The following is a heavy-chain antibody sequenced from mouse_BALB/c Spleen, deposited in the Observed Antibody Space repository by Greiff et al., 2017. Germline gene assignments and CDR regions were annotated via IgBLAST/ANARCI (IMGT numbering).Heavy chain of an antibody. Sequence: EVKLVESGGGLVKPGGSLKLSCAASGFTFSSYAMSWVRQSPEKRLEWVAEISSGGSYTYYPDTVTGRFTITRDNAKNTLYLEMSSLRSEDTAMYYCARDDGNFFAYWGQGTLVTVSA. V-gene: IGHV5-9-4*01. CDR1: GFTFSSYA. CDR3: ARDDGNFFAY. CDR2: ISSGGSYT. J-gene: IGHJ3*01. D-gene: IGHD2-1*01.